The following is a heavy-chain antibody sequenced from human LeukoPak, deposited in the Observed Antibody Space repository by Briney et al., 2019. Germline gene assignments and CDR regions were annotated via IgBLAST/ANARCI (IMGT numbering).Heavy chain of an antibody. D-gene: IGHD2-15*01. CDR3: ALRRGGCSGGTCYQYFDY. CDR1: GFTFSSYA. CDR2: ISSSSDTT. J-gene: IGHJ4*02. V-gene: IGHV3-48*01. Sequence: PGGSLRLSCAASGFTFSSYAMSWVRQAPGKGLEWVSYISSSSDTTYYADSVKGRFTISRDNAKNSLYLQMNSLRAEDTAVYYCALRRGGCSGGTCYQYFDYWGQGTLVTVSS.